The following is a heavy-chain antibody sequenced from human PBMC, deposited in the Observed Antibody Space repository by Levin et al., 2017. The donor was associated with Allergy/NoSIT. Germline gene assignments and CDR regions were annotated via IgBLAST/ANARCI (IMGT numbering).Heavy chain of an antibody. V-gene: IGHV4-59*01. J-gene: IGHJ2*01. D-gene: IGHD4-11*01. Sequence: SETLSLTCTVSGGSINTYYWSWIRQFPGKGLQWIGNIYYSGPTNYNPSLKGRITISVDTSKNQFSLKMHSVTAADTAIYYCARRHYIDPHFFFDRWGRGTLVTVSS. CDR2: IYYSGPT. CDR3: ARRHYIDPHFFFDR. CDR1: GGSINTYY.